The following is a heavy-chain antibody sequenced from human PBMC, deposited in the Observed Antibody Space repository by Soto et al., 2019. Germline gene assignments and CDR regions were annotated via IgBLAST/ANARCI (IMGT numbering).Heavy chain of an antibody. J-gene: IGHJ5*02. CDR3: ARYQMVYANWFDP. D-gene: IGHD2-8*01. Sequence: ASVKVSCKASGGTFSSYAISWARQAPGQGLEWMGGIIPIYGTANYAQKFQGRVTITADKSTSTAYMELSSLGFEDTAVYYCARYQMVYANWFDPWGQGTLVTVSS. CDR1: GGTFSSYA. V-gene: IGHV1-69*06. CDR2: IIPIYGTA.